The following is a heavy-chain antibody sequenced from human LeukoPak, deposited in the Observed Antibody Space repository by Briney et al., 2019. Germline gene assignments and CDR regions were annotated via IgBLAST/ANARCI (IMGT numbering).Heavy chain of an antibody. CDR3: AKDVAAAAGY. J-gene: IGHJ4*02. D-gene: IGHD6-13*01. V-gene: IGHV3-64*01. Sequence: GGSLRLSCAASGFTFSSYAMHWVRQAPGKGLEYVSAISSNGGSTYYANSVKGRFTISRDNSKNTLYLQMGSLRAEDMAVYYCAKDVAAAAGYWGQGTLVTVSS. CDR2: ISSNGGST. CDR1: GFTFSSYA.